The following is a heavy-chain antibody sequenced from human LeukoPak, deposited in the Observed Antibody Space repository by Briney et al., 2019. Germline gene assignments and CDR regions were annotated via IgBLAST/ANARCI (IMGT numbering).Heavy chain of an antibody. CDR3: ASYTAMVTGGYDY. CDR1: GGSISSSSYY. V-gene: IGHV4-39*01. Sequence: KPSETLSLTCTVSGGSISSSSYYWRWIRQPPGKGLEWIGSIYYSGSTYYNPSLKSRVTISVDTSKNQFSLKLSSVTAADTAVYYCASYTAMVTGGYDYWGQGTLVTVSS. CDR2: IYYSGST. D-gene: IGHD5-18*01. J-gene: IGHJ4*02.